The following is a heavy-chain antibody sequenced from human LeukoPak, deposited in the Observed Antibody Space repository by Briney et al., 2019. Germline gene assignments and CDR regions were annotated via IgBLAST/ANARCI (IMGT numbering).Heavy chain of an antibody. CDR1: GLTVSSTY. J-gene: IGHJ4*02. Sequence: GGSLRLSCAASGLTVSSTYMSWVRQAPGKGLEWVSIIYSGGSTNYADSVKGRFTISRDNSKNTLYLQMNSLRPEDTAVYYCAVLGDLNGGADFWGQGSLVTVSS. CDR2: IYSGGST. CDR3: AVLGDLNGGADF. D-gene: IGHD3-16*01. V-gene: IGHV3-53*01.